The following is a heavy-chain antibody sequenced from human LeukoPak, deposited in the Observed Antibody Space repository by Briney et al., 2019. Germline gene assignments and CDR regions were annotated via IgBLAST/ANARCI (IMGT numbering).Heavy chain of an antibody. V-gene: IGHV4-31*03. CDR3: ARHRSSWTRSYFDY. CDR2: IYYSGST. J-gene: IGHJ4*02. Sequence: SETLSLTCTVSGGSISSGTYYWSWIRQHPGKGLEWIGYIYYSGSTYYNPSLESRVTMSVDTSQNQFSLKLRSVTAADTALYYCARHRSSWTRSYFDYWGQGTLVTVSS. CDR1: GGSISSGTYY. D-gene: IGHD6-13*01.